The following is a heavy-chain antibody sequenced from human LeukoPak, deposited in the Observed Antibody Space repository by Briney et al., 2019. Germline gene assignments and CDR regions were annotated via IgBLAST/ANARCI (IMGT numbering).Heavy chain of an antibody. J-gene: IGHJ4*02. CDR2: IKQDASEK. CDR3: ARDRGSYWHFDY. D-gene: IGHD3-10*01. Sequence: GGSLRLSCAASGFTFSSYWMTWVRQAPGKGLEWVANIKQDASEKYYVDSVKGRFTISRDNAKNSLYLQMNSLRAEDTALYYCARDRGSYWHFDYWGQATLVTVSS. CDR1: GFTFSSYW. V-gene: IGHV3-7*01.